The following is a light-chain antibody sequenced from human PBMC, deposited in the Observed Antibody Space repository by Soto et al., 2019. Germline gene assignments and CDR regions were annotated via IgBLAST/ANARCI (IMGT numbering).Light chain of an antibody. CDR2: GAS. CDR3: LQYDGWPLT. Sequence: EIVLTQSPGTLSLSPGERATLSCRASQSVSSNLAWYQQKPGQAPRLLIYGASTRATGIPARFSGSGSGTEFTLTIDSLQSEDFVVYYCLQYDGWPLTFGQGTRLEIK. V-gene: IGKV3-15*01. J-gene: IGKJ5*01. CDR1: QSVSSN.